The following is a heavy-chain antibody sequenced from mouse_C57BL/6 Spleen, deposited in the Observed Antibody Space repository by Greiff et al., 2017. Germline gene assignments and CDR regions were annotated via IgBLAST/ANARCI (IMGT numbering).Heavy chain of an antibody. CDR2: IRLKSDNYAT. CDR3: TEIDYYGSSYAMDY. J-gene: IGHJ4*01. Sequence: EVKLMESGGGLVQPGGSMKLSCVASGFTFSNYWMNWVRQSPEKGLEWVAQIRLKSDNYATHYAESVKGRFTISRDDSKSSVYLQMYNLRAEDTGIYYCTEIDYYGSSYAMDYWGQGTSVTVSS. D-gene: IGHD1-1*01. V-gene: IGHV6-3*01. CDR1: GFTFSNYW.